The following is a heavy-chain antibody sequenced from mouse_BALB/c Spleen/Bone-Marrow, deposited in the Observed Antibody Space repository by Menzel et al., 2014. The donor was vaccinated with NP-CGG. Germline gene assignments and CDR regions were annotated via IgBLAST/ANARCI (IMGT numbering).Heavy chain of an antibody. CDR2: ISSGSSTI. D-gene: IGHD1-1*01. CDR1: GITFSSFG. CDR3: ARDYGYAMDY. J-gene: IGHJ4*01. V-gene: IGHV5-17*02. Sequence: EVKLVESGGGLVQPGGSRKLSCAASGITFSSFGMHWVRQAPEKGLEWVACISSGSSTIYYADTVKGRFTISRGNPKNTLFLQMTSLRSEDTAMYYCARDYGYAMDYWGQGTSVTVSS.